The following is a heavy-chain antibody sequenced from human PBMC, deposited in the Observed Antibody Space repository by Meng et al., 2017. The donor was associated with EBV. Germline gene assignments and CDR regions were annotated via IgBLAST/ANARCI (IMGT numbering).Heavy chain of an antibody. J-gene: IGHJ4*02. CDR2: IIPIFGTA. CDR1: GCTFSSYA. V-gene: IGHV1-69*01. D-gene: IGHD3-10*01. Sequence: VRLVDVGGAGKKTGSSVKVSCKASGCTFSSYAISWVRQAPGQGLEWMGGIIPIFGTANYAQKFQGRVTITADESTSTAYMELSSLRSEDTAVYYCARGYYGSGSYYEVDYWGQGTLVTVSS. CDR3: ARGYYGSGSYYEVDY.